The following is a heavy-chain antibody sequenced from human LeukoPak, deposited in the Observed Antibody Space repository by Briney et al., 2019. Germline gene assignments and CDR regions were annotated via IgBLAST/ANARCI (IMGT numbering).Heavy chain of an antibody. J-gene: IGHJ5*02. CDR1: GGSISSGGYS. V-gene: IGHV4-30-2*01. D-gene: IGHD4-17*01. Sequence: NASQTLSLTCAVSGGSISSGGYSWSWIRQPPGKGLEWTGYIYHSGSTYYNPSLKSRVTISVDRSKNQFSLKLSSVTAADTAVYYCARDRVFFYGDYGWFDPWGQGTLVTVSS. CDR3: ARDRVFFYGDYGWFDP. CDR2: IYHSGST.